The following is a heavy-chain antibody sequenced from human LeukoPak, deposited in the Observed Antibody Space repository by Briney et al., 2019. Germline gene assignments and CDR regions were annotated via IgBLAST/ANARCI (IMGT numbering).Heavy chain of an antibody. CDR2: IYTGGST. Sequence: HSGGSLRLSCAASGFTVRSNYMSWVRQAPGKGLEWVSVIYTGGSTYYADSVKGRFTISRGISKNTLYLQMNSLRAEDTAVYYCARAATPDAFDIWGQGTVVTVSS. D-gene: IGHD2-15*01. CDR3: ARAATPDAFDI. J-gene: IGHJ3*02. CDR1: GFTVRSNY. V-gene: IGHV3-53*01.